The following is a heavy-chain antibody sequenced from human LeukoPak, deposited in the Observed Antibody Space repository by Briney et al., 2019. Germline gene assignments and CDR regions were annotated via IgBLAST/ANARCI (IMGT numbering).Heavy chain of an antibody. V-gene: IGHV1-2*02. J-gene: IGHJ4*02. CDR1: GYTFTVYY. CDR3: ARGGRGPRYSSSWYLGY. D-gene: IGHD6-13*01. Sequence: GASVKVSCKASGYTFTVYYMHWVRQAPGQGLEWMGWINPNSGGTNYAQKFQGRVTMTRDTSISTAYMELSRLRSDDTAVYYCARGGRGPRYSSSWYLGYWGQGTLVTVSS. CDR2: INPNSGGT.